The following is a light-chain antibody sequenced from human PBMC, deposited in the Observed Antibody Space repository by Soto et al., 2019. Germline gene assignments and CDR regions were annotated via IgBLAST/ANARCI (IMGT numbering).Light chain of an antibody. J-gene: IGKJ2*01. V-gene: IGKV3-15*01. CDR3: QQYHNWPPQYT. CDR1: QTVSSN. CDR2: GAS. Sequence: EIEMTQSPATLSVSPGERATLSCRASQTVSSNLAWYQQKPGQAPRLLIHGASTRATGVPARFSGSGSGTDLTLTISSLQSEDFAVYYCQQYHNWPPQYTFGQGTKLQIK.